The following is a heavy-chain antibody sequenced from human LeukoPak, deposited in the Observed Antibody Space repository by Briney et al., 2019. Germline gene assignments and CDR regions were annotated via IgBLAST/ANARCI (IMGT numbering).Heavy chain of an antibody. J-gene: IGHJ4*02. D-gene: IGHD1-26*01. Sequence: PGGSLRLSCAVSGFTVSSNYMSWVRQAPGKGLEWVSVIYSGGSTYYADSVKGRFTISRDNSKNTLYLQVNSLRAEDTAVYYCARGLSGSYHYFVYWGQGTLVTVSS. CDR2: IYSGGST. V-gene: IGHV3-53*01. CDR1: GFTVSSNY. CDR3: ARGLSGSYHYFVY.